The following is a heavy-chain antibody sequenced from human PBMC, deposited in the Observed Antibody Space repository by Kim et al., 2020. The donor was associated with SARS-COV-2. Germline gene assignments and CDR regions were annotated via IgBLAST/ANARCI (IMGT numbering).Heavy chain of an antibody. Sequence: YAESVQGRLTIYRDNAKNTLYRKMNSLRAEDTAVYYYARGGGSTYYYFDYWGQGTLVTVSS. CDR3: ARGGGSTYYYFDY. J-gene: IGHJ4*02. D-gene: IGHD3-22*01. V-gene: IGHV3-74*01.